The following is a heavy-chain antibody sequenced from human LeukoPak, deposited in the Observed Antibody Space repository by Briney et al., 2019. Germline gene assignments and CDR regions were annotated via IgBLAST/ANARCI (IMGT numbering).Heavy chain of an antibody. CDR2: ISWDGGST. D-gene: IGHD1-26*01. V-gene: IGHV3-43*01. CDR3: AKEASYSGSPLDY. Sequence: GGSLRLSCAASGFTFDDYTMHWVRQAPWKGLEWVSLISWDGGSTYYADSVKGRFTISRDNSKNSLYLQMNSLRTEDTALYYCAKEASYSGSPLDYWGQGTLVTVSS. CDR1: GFTFDDYT. J-gene: IGHJ4*02.